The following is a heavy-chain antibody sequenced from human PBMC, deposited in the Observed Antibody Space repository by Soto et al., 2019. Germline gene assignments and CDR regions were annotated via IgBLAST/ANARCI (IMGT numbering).Heavy chain of an antibody. CDR3: ARDFTGWPPDGVDS. D-gene: IGHD3-16*01. CDR1: GFTFTSYA. Sequence: QVHLVQSGAEVKMPGASVKVSCKASGFTFTSYAFTWVRQAPGQGLEWMGWISAYNGNTNYARNFRGRVTVTTDSSTSTVYMELGSLTSDDTAVYFFARDFTGWPPDGVDSWGQGTLVSVSA. J-gene: IGHJ4*02. V-gene: IGHV1-18*01. CDR2: ISAYNGNT.